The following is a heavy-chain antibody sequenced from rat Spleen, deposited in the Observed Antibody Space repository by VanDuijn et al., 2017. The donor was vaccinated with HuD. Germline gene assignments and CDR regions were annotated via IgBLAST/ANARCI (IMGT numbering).Heavy chain of an antibody. CDR3: ARHRNYGGYPFDY. Sequence: EVQLVESGGGLVQPGRSLKLSCVASGFTFNNYWMTWIRQAPGKGLEWVASISYDGRSTYHRDSVKGRFTISRDNAKSTLYLQMDSLRSEDTATYYCARHRNYGGYPFDYWGQGVMVTVSS. V-gene: IGHV5-31*01. CDR1: GFTFNNYW. CDR2: ISYDGRST. D-gene: IGHD1-11*01. J-gene: IGHJ2*01.